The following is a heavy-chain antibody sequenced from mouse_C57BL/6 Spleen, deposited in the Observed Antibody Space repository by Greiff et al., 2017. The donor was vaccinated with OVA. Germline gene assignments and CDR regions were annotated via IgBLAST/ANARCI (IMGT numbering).Heavy chain of an antibody. Sequence: EVQLQQSGPELVKPGASVKMSCKASGYTFTDYNMHWVKQSHGKSLEWIGYINPNNGGTSYNQKFKGKATLTVNKSSSTAYMELRSLTSEDSAVYYCARQLRLHNYYAMDYWGQGTSVTVSS. D-gene: IGHD3-2*02. CDR2: INPNNGGT. CDR3: ARQLRLHNYYAMDY. J-gene: IGHJ4*01. V-gene: IGHV1-22*01. CDR1: GYTFTDYN.